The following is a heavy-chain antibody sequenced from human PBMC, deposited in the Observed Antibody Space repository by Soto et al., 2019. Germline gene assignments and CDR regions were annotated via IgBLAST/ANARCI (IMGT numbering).Heavy chain of an antibody. CDR2: IDPSDSYT. CDR3: ARKRIVVVKAAIEYYGMDV. Sequence: PGESLKISCKGSGYSFTSYWISWVRQMPGKGLEWMGRIDPSDSYTNYSPSFQGHVTISADKSISTAYLQWSSLKASDTAMYYCARKRIVVVKAAIEYYGMDVWGQGTTVTVSS. CDR1: GYSFTSYW. J-gene: IGHJ6*02. D-gene: IGHD2-2*01. V-gene: IGHV5-10-1*01.